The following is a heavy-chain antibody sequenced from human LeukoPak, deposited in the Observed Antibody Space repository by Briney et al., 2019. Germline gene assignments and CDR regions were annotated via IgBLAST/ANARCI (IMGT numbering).Heavy chain of an antibody. J-gene: IGHJ4*02. CDR1: GFTFSSYA. Sequence: PGGSLRLSCAAPGFTFSSYAMSWVRQAPGKGLEWVSGISGSGGSTYYADSLKGRFTISRDNSKNTLYLQMNSLRAEDTAVYYCAKVSDYDYVWGSHRSYYFHYWGQGTLVTVSS. D-gene: IGHD3-16*02. V-gene: IGHV3-23*01. CDR2: ISGSGGST. CDR3: AKVSDYDYVWGSHRSYYFHY.